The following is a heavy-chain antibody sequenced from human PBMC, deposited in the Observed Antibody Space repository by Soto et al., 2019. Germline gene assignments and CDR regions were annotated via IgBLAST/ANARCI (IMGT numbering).Heavy chain of an antibody. Sequence: EVQLVESGGGLIQPGGSLRLSCAASGFIVRDNFMIWVRQAPGKGLEWVSALYRGGVAYYADALKGRFIISSDNPENSLDLHITGLITDGSAIYYCARAVVEVPAHPRLDAFELWGQGTVVTV. V-gene: IGHV3-53*01. J-gene: IGHJ3*01. CDR2: LYRGGVA. CDR1: GFIVRDNF. D-gene: IGHD2-2*01. CDR3: ARAVVEVPAHPRLDAFEL.